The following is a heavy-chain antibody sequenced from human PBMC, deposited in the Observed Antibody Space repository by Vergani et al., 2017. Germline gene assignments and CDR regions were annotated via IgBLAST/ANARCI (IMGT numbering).Heavy chain of an antibody. CDR3: ATRLGRGQGGFRPFQH. Sequence: QVQLQESGPGLVKPSQTLSLTCTVSGGSISSGGYYWSWIRQHPGKGLEWIGYIHYSGSTYYNPSLKGRVTISVDTSKNQFSLKLSSVTAADTAVYSCATRLGRGQGGFRPFQHWGQGTLVTVSS. CDR1: GGSISSGGYY. CDR2: IHYSGST. J-gene: IGHJ1*01. D-gene: IGHD7-27*01. V-gene: IGHV4-31*03.